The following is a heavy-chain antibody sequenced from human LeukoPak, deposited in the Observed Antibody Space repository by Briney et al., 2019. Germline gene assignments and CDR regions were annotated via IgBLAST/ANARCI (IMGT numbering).Heavy chain of an antibody. CDR3: ARGNGYGHPGY. D-gene: IGHD5-12*01. Sequence: SETLSLTCTVSGGSISSYYWSWIRQPPGKGLEWIGYIHYSGSTNYNPSLKSRVTISVDTSKNQFSLKLSSVTAADTAVYYCARGNGYGHPGYWGQGTLVTVSS. J-gene: IGHJ4*02. V-gene: IGHV4-59*01. CDR1: GGSISSYY. CDR2: IHYSGST.